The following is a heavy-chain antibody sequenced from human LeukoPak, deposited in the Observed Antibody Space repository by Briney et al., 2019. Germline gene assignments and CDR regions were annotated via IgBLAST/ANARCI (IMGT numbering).Heavy chain of an antibody. J-gene: IGHJ6*03. V-gene: IGHV3-30*04. D-gene: IGHD3-9*01. CDR3: AREGHYDILTGYSPVEYYFYYMDV. Sequence: GGSLRLSCEASGFTFSQYGIHSVRQTPGKGLEWVAAISSDGVEKHYADSVKGRFTISRDNSKSTLYLQMNSLRAEDTALYYCAREGHYDILTGYSPVEYYFYYMDVWGKGTTVTVSS. CDR2: ISSDGVEK. CDR1: GFTFSQYG.